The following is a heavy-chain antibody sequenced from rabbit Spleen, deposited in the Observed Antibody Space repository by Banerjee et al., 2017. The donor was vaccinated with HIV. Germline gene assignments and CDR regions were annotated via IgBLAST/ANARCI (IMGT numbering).Heavy chain of an antibody. J-gene: IGHJ6*01. CDR3: ARDTGTSFSSYGMDL. Sequence: QSLEESGGGLVQPEGARTLTCKASGFSFSSSDYICCVRQAPGKGLEWISCIAGSSSGFTYSATWATGRFPISKTSSTTVTLQMTSLTVADTASYFCARDTGTSFSSYGMDLWGPGTLVTVS. CDR2: IAGSSSGFT. D-gene: IGHD7-1*01. V-gene: IGHV1S40*01. CDR1: GFSFSSSDY.